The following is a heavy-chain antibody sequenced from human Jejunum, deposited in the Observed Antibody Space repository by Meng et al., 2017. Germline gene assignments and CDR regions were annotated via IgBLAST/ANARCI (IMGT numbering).Heavy chain of an antibody. CDR1: GFNFSTYN. J-gene: IGHJ6*02. V-gene: IGHV3-21*06. CDR3: ARGAGPYCGGDCYSVGLDV. Sequence: GGSLRLSCVTSGFNFSTYNMNWVRQAPGKGLEWVSSITSSSTYIYQADSAKGRFTISRDNAETTVYLQMNSLRDEDTAVYYCARGAGPYCGGDCYSVGLDVWGQGTAVTVSS. CDR2: ITSSSTYI. D-gene: IGHD2-21*01.